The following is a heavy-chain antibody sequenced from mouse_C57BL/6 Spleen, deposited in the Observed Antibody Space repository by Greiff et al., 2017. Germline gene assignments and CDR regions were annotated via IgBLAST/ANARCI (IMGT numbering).Heavy chain of an antibody. J-gene: IGHJ4*01. V-gene: IGHV1-50*01. Sequence: QVQLQQSGAELVKPGASVKLSCKASGYTFTSYWMQWVKQRPGQGLEWIGEIDPSDSYTNYNQKFKGKATLTVDTSSSTAYMQLSSLTSEDSAVYYCARALYYGSSYDAMDYWGQGTSVTVSS. D-gene: IGHD1-1*01. CDR3: ARALYYGSSYDAMDY. CDR2: IDPSDSYT. CDR1: GYTFTSYW.